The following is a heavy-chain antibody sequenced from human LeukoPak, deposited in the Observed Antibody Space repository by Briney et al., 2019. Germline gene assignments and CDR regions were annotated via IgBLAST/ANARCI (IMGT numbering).Heavy chain of an antibody. Sequence: PSETLSLTCTVSGGSISSHYWSWIRQPPGKGLEWIGYIYYSGSTNYNPSLKSRVAISVDTSKSQFSLKLSSVTAADTAVYYCARVRDAHFDYWGQGTLVTVSS. V-gene: IGHV4-59*11. CDR1: GGSISSHY. J-gene: IGHJ4*02. CDR2: IYYSGST. CDR3: ARVRDAHFDY.